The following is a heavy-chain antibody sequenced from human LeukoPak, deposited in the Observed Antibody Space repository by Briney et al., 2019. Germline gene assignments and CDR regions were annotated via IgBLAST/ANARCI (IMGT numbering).Heavy chain of an antibody. V-gene: IGHV3-53*01. CDR3: ARANSSPLRVYYYYYGMDV. J-gene: IGHJ6*02. CDR2: IYSGGST. D-gene: IGHD6-13*01. Sequence: ETLSLTCAIYGGSFSGYYWSWVRQAPGKGLEWVSFIYSGGSTYYADSVKGRFTISRDNSKNTLYLQMNSLRAEDTAVYYCARANSSPLRVYYYYYGMDVWGQGTTVTVSS. CDR1: GGSFSGYY.